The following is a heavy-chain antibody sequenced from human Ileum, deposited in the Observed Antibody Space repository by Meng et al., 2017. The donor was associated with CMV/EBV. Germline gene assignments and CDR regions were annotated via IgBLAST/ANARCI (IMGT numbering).Heavy chain of an antibody. V-gene: IGHV1-69*12. Sequence: QVQLGQSGVEVKTPGSSVNVSCKSSGGSFSTYPITWVRQTPGQGLEWMGRIIPVFASPYYAQKFQGRVTFIADESTDTAYMELRSLRSEDTAVYYCARATGGFSYFDPWGHGTLVTVSS. CDR2: IIPVFASP. D-gene: IGHD2-8*02. CDR3: ARATGGFSYFDP. CDR1: GGSFSTYP. J-gene: IGHJ5*02.